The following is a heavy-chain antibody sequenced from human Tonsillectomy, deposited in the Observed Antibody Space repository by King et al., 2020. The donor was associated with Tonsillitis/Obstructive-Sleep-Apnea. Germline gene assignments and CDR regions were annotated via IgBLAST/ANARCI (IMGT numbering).Heavy chain of an antibody. CDR3: AKDEKYSSSANFAY. J-gene: IGHJ4*02. CDR1: GFTFDDYA. V-gene: IGHV3-9*01. D-gene: IGHD6-6*01. CDR2: ISWNSGSI. Sequence: VQLVESGGGLVQPGRSLRLSCAASGFTFDDYAMHWVRQAPGKGLEWVSGISWNSGSIGYADSVKGRFTISRDNAKNSLYLQMNSLRAEDTALYYCAKDEKYSSSANFAYWGQGTMVTVST.